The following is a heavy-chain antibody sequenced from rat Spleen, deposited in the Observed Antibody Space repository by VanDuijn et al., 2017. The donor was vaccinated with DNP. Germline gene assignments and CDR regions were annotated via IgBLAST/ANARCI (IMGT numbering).Heavy chain of an antibody. CDR1: GFIFSNYW. CDR2: INYDGSDT. Sequence: EVQLVESGGGPVQPGRSLKLSCVASGFIFSNYWMTWVRQAPKKGLEWVALINYDGSDTYYRDSVKGRFTMSRDNAKSTLYLQMDSLRSEETATYYCASRPPPTRGPFDYWGQGVTVTVSS. V-gene: IGHV5-7*01. J-gene: IGHJ2*01. CDR3: ASRPPPTRGPFDY. D-gene: IGHD1-4*01.